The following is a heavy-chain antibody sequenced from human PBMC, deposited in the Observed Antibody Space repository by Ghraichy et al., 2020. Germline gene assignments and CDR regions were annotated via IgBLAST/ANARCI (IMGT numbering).Heavy chain of an antibody. CDR2: ISDSGGTT. CDR3: AKDPTLLRLLVSGYGPRGYYMDV. J-gene: IGHJ6*03. D-gene: IGHD5-12*01. Sequence: GGSLRLSCAASGFTFKNYAMNWVRQAPGKGLEWVSGISDSGGTTYYADSVKGRFTISRDNSKNTLYLQMNSLRAEDTAIYYCAKDPTLLRLLVSGYGPRGYYMDVGGKGTTVTVSS. V-gene: IGHV3-23*01. CDR1: GFTFKNYA.